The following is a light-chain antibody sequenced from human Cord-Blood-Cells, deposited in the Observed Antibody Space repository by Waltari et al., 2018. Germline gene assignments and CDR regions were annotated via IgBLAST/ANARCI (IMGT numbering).Light chain of an antibody. CDR2: DVS. CDR1: SSYVGGYNY. Sequence: QSALTQPASVSGSPGQSITISCTGTSSYVGGYNYLSWYQQHPGKAPTLMISDVSKRPSGVSNRFSGSKSGNTASLTISGLQAEDEADYYCSSYTSSSTFVFGTGTKVTVL. CDR3: SSYTSSSTFV. J-gene: IGLJ1*01. V-gene: IGLV2-14*01.